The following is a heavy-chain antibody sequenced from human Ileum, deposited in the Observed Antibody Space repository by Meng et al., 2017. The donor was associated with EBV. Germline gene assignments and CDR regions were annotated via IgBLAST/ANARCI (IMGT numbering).Heavy chain of an antibody. CDR3: ALRPRQLLRGWFDS. CDR2: IYGQGDK. J-gene: IGHJ5*01. V-gene: IGHV2-5*01. Sequence: QITFKESAPTVVKPTQTLTLTCSCSGFSLSTSGVGVGWSRQPPGQALEWLAMIYGQGDKHYSPSLTSRLTITTDTSKNQVVLTMTNMDSVDTATYYCALRPRQLLRGWFDSWGQGALVTVSS. CDR1: GFSLSTSGVG. D-gene: IGHD6-13*01.